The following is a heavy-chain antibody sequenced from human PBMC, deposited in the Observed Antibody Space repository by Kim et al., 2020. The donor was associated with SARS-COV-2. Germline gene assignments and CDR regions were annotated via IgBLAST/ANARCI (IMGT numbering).Heavy chain of an antibody. CDR2: ISWDGGST. CDR1: GFTFDDYA. Sequence: GGSLRLSCAASGFTFDDYAMHWVRQAPGKGLEWVSLISWDGGSTYYADSVKGRFTISRDNSKNSLYLQMNSLRAEDTALYYCAKPRAQYSSSYFDYWGQGTLVTVSS. CDR3: AKPRAQYSSSYFDY. D-gene: IGHD6-6*01. J-gene: IGHJ4*02. V-gene: IGHV3-43D*03.